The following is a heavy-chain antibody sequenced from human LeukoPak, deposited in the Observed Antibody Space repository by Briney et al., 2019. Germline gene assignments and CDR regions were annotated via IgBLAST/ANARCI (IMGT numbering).Heavy chain of an antibody. J-gene: IGHJ4*02. D-gene: IGHD4-17*01. Sequence: SETLSLTCAVYGGSFSGYYWSWIRQPPGKGLEWIGEINHSGSTNYNPSLKSRVTISVDTSKNQFSLKLSSVTAADTAAYYCAYGYYFDYWGQGTLVTVSS. CDR3: AYGYYFDY. CDR2: INHSGST. V-gene: IGHV4-34*01. CDR1: GGSFSGYY.